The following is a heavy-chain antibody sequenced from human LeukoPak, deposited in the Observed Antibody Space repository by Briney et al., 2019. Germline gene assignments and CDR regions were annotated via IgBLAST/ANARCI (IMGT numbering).Heavy chain of an antibody. CDR3: ATAVIKDCSSTSCSSASLSSYYYYYGMDV. V-gene: IGHV1-18*01. D-gene: IGHD2-2*01. Sequence: ASVKVSCKASGYTFTSYGISWVRQAPGQGLEWMGWISAYNGNTNYAQNLQGRVTMTTDTSTSTAYMELRSLRSEDTAVYYCATAVIKDCSSTSCSSASLSSYYYYYGMDVWGQGTTVTVSS. CDR2: ISAYNGNT. J-gene: IGHJ6*02. CDR1: GYTFTSYG.